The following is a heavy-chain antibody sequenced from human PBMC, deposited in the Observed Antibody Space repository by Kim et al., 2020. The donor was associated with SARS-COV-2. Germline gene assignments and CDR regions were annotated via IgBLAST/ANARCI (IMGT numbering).Heavy chain of an antibody. V-gene: IGHV4-39*01. CDR1: GGSISSSSYY. Sequence: SETLSLTCTVSGGSISSSSYYWGWIRQPPGKGLEWIGSIYYSGSTYYNPSLKSRVTISVDTSKNQFSLKLSSVTAADTAVYYCARHRYSRVDYYYYGMDVWGQGTTVTVSS. CDR3: ARHRYSRVDYYYYGMDV. J-gene: IGHJ6*02. CDR2: IYYSGST. D-gene: IGHD6-13*01.